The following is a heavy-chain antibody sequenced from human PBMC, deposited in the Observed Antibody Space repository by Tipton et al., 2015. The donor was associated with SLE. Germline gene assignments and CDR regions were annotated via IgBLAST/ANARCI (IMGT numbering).Heavy chain of an antibody. CDR1: GGSFSGYY. Sequence: TLSLTCAVYGGSFSGYYWSWIRQPPGKGLEWIGEINHSGGTNYNPSLKSRVTISVDTSKNQFSLKLSSVTAADTAVYYCARGRGDNIAAPRDAFDIWGQGTMVTVSS. V-gene: IGHV4-34*01. CDR3: ARGRGDNIAAPRDAFDI. CDR2: INHSGGT. D-gene: IGHD6-13*01. J-gene: IGHJ3*02.